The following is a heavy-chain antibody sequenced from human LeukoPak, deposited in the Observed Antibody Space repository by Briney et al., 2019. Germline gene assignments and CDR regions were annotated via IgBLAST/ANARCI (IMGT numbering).Heavy chain of an antibody. CDR2: IIPIFGTA. CDR1: GGTFSSYA. CDR3: ARGGPVVGAHLLWAFDI. V-gene: IGHV1-69*01. J-gene: IGHJ3*02. D-gene: IGHD1-26*01. Sequence: GSSVKVSCKASGGTFSSYAISWVRQAPGQGLEWMGGIIPIFGTANYAQKFQGRVTITADESTSTAYMELSSLRSEDTAVYYCARGGPVVGAHLLWAFDIWGQGTMVTVSS.